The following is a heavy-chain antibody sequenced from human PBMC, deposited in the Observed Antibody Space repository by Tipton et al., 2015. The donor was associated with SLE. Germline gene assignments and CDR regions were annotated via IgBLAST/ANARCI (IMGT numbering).Heavy chain of an antibody. J-gene: IGHJ4*02. Sequence: SLRLSCAASGFTFSSYAMHWVRQAPCKGLEWVAVISYDGSNKYYADSVKGRFTISRDNSKNTLYLQMNSLRAEDTAVYYCARTGKQLAADYWGQGTLVTVSS. CDR1: GFTFSSYA. CDR3: ARTGKQLAADY. CDR2: ISYDGSNK. D-gene: IGHD6-6*01. V-gene: IGHV3-30-3*01.